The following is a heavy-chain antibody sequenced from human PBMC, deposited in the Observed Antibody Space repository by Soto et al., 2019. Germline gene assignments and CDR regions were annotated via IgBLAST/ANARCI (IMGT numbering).Heavy chain of an antibody. Sequence: PGGSLRLSCAASGFTFSSYEMNWVRQAPGKGLEWVSYISSSGSTIYYADSVKGRFTISRDNAKNSLYLQMNSLRAEDTAVYYCAREPISSPWGDAFDIWGQGTMVTVSS. CDR1: GFTFSSYE. CDR2: ISSSGSTI. J-gene: IGHJ3*02. D-gene: IGHD2-2*01. CDR3: AREPISSPWGDAFDI. V-gene: IGHV3-48*03.